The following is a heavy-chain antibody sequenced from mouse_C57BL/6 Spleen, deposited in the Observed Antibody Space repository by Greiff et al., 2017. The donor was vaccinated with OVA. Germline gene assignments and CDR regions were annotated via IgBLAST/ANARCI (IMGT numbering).Heavy chain of an antibody. D-gene: IGHD2-1*01. CDR1: GYTFSSSW. Sequence: QVQLQQSGPELVKPGASVKISCKASGYTFSSSWMNWVKQRPGKGLEWIGRIYPGDGGTNYNGKFKGKATLTEDKSSSTAYMQLRSLTSEDSAVYVCAWTDGTKNAMDYWGQGTSVTVSS. V-gene: IGHV1-82*01. CDR2: IYPGDGGT. CDR3: AWTDGTKNAMDY. J-gene: IGHJ4*01.